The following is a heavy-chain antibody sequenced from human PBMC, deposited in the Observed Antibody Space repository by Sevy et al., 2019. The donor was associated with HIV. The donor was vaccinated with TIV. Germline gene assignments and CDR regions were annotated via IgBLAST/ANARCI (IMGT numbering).Heavy chain of an antibody. J-gene: IGHJ6*02. CDR2: IKHDGSEK. Sequence: GGSLRLSCAASGFTFSSYWMSWVRQAPGKGLEWVANIKHDGSEKYYVDSVKGRFTISRDNAKNSLYLQMNSLRAEDTAVYYCARAQGYYDSSGYYRYYYYGMDVWGQGTTVTVSS. D-gene: IGHD3-22*01. CDR1: GFTFSSYW. CDR3: ARAQGYYDSSGYYRYYYYGMDV. V-gene: IGHV3-7*01.